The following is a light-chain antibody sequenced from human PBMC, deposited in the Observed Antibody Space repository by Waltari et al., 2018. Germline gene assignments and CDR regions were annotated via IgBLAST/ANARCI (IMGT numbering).Light chain of an antibody. J-gene: IGLJ1*01. CDR3: SSYTSSSSYV. V-gene: IGLV2-14*01. CDR1: SSDVGGYNY. CDR2: EVS. Sequence: QSALTQPASVSGSPGQSITISCTGTSSDVGGYNYVSWYQQHPGEAPKLMIYEVSNRPSGVSNRFSGSKSGNTASLTISGLQAEDEADYYCSSYTSSSSYVFGTGTKVTVL.